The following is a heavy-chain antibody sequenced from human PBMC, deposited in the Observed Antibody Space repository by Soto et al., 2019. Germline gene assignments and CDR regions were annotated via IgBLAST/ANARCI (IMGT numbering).Heavy chain of an antibody. V-gene: IGHV4-34*01. D-gene: IGHD1-7*01. J-gene: IGHJ6*02. CDR3: ARYEYGNSLYGVDV. CDR1: GESFSCYY. CDR2: VDHRGST. Sequence: PSETLCFTGVVSGESFSCYYLSWIRQNPGMGLEWIGEVDHRGSTTYNPCLKNRASISIDSSKNLFSLELTSVTAADTALYFCARYEYGNSLYGVDVWGQGTRVTVSS.